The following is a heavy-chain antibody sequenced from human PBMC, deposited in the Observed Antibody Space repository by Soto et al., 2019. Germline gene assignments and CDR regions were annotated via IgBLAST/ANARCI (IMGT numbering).Heavy chain of an antibody. CDR1: GGTFSSYT. D-gene: IGHD6-19*01. Sequence: QVQLVQSGAEVKKPGSSVKVSCKASGGTFSSYTISWVRQATGQGLEWMGRIIPILGIANYAQKFQGRVTITADKSMSTAYMELSSLRSEDTAVYYCARGAAVAGLDYWGQGTLVTVSS. J-gene: IGHJ4*02. V-gene: IGHV1-69*02. CDR3: ARGAAVAGLDY. CDR2: IIPILGIA.